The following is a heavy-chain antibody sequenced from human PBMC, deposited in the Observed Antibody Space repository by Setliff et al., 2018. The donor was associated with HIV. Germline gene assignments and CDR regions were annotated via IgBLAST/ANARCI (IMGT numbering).Heavy chain of an antibody. V-gene: IGHV1-69*05. CDR1: GGTFGIYG. CDR2: TIPMFGTA. CDR3: AADPAGPLDGFDI. Sequence: SVKVSCKASGGTFGIYGISWVRQAPGQGLDWMGGTIPMFGTANYAQKFQGRVTITTDESTNTGYMELSSLRSEDTAVYYCAADPAGPLDGFDIWGQGTMVTVSS. D-gene: IGHD6-13*01. J-gene: IGHJ3*02.